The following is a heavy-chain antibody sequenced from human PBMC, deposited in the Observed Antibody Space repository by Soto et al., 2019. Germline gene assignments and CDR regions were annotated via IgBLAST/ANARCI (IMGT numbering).Heavy chain of an antibody. V-gene: IGHV3-20*01. J-gene: IGHJ4*02. CDR3: ARGGRYDFWSGPNDY. CDR1: GFTFDDYG. Sequence: GSLRLSCAASGFTFDDYGMSWVRQAPGKGLEWVSGINWNGGSTGYADSVKGRFTISRDNAKNSLYLQMNSLRAEDTALYHCARGGRYDFWSGPNDYWGQGTLVTVSS. CDR2: INWNGGST. D-gene: IGHD3-3*01.